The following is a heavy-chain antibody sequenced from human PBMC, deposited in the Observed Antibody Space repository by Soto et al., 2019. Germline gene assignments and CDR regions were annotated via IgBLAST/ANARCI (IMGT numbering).Heavy chain of an antibody. D-gene: IGHD4-17*01. V-gene: IGHV1-69*02. Sequence: QVQLVQSGAEVKKPGSSVKVSCKASGGTFSSYTISWVRQAPGQGLEWMGRIIPILGIANYAQKFQGRVTITADKSTSTAYMELSSLRSEDTAVYYCALYDYGAYVLGGGRFDYWGQGTLVTVSS. CDR3: ALYDYGAYVLGGGRFDY. J-gene: IGHJ4*02. CDR1: GGTFSSYT. CDR2: IIPILGIA.